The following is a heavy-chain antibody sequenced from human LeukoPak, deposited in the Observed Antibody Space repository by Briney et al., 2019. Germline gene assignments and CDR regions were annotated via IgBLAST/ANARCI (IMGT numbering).Heavy chain of an antibody. CDR3: AREGSYYGSGSYFFDY. J-gene: IGHJ4*02. Sequence: GGSLRLSCAASGFTFSSFGMHWVRQAPGKGLEWVAVASYDGTNNYYADSVKGRFTISRDNSKNTLYLQMNSLRAEDTAVYYCAREGSYYGSGSYFFDYWGQGTLVTVSS. V-gene: IGHV3-33*05. CDR2: ASYDGTNN. D-gene: IGHD3-10*01. CDR1: GFTFSSFG.